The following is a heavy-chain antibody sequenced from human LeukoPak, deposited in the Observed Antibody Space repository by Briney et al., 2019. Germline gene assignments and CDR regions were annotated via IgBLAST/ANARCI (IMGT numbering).Heavy chain of an antibody. CDR3: ATDLVVVVPAAVDY. V-gene: IGHV1-69-2*01. J-gene: IGHJ4*02. CDR2: VDPEDGET. D-gene: IGHD2-2*01. Sequence: ASVKISCKVSGYTFTDYYMHWVQQAPGKGLEWMGLVDPEDGETIYAEKFQGRVTITADTSTDTAYMELSSLRSEDTAVYYWATDLVVVVPAAVDYWGQGTLVTVSS. CDR1: GYTFTDYY.